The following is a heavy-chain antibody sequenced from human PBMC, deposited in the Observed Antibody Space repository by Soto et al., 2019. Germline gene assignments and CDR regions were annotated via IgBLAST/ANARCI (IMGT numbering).Heavy chain of an antibody. J-gene: IGHJ5*02. Sequence: CSVGGECSSSSTWWRWISKPPGKGLEWIGEIYHSGSTNYNPSLKSRVTISVDKSKNQFSLKLSSVTAADTAVYYCARAPFMARGGEWFDPGGQGTLVSVSS. CDR2: IYHSGST. D-gene: IGHD3-10*01. V-gene: IGHV4-4*02. CDR3: ARAPFMARGGEWFDP. CDR1: GECSSSSTW.